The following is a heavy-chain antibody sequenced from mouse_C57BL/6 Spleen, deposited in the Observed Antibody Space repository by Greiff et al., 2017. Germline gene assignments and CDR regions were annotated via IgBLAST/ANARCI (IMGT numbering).Heavy chain of an antibody. CDR2: ISSGGSYT. Sequence: EVQLVESGGDLVKPGGSLKLSCAASGFTFSSYGMSWVRQTPDKSLEWIATISSGGSYTYYPDSVKGLFTISRDKAKNTLYLQMSSLKSEDTAIYYCARDGGGYFTWFAYWGQGTLVTVSA. V-gene: IGHV5-6*01. CDR1: GFTFSSYG. CDR3: ARDGGGYFTWFAY. D-gene: IGHD2-3*01. J-gene: IGHJ3*01.